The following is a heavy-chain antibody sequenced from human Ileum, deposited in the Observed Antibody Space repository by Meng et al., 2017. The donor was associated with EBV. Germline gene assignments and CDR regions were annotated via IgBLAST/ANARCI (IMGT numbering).Heavy chain of an antibody. Sequence: QVHLQCLRPRLVEPSHPLSLTCAVCGYPISRSNWWGWIRQPPGKGLEWIGYIYYSGSTSYNPSLKSRVTMSVDTSKNQFSLNLNSVTAVDTAVYYCARNVPGTSAYYDWGQGTLVTVSS. V-gene: IGHV4-28*01. CDR3: ARNVPGTSAYYD. J-gene: IGHJ4*02. CDR1: GYPISRSNW. D-gene: IGHD3-22*01. CDR2: IYYSGST.